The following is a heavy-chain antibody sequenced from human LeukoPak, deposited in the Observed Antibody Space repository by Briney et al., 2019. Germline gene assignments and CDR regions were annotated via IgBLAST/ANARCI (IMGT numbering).Heavy chain of an antibody. CDR3: ARHQWLGPFDY. V-gene: IGHV4-30-4*01. CDR1: GGSISSGDYY. D-gene: IGHD6-19*01. Sequence: SQTLSLTCTVSGGSISSGDYYWSWIRQPPGKGLEWIGYIYYSGTTYYNPSLKSRVTISVDTSKNQFSLRLSSVTAADTAVYYCARHQWLGPFDYWGQGTLVTVSS. CDR2: IYYSGTT. J-gene: IGHJ4*02.